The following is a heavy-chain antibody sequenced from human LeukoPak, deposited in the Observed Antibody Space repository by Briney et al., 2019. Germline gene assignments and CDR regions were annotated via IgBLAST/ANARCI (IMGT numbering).Heavy chain of an antibody. J-gene: IGHJ4*02. D-gene: IGHD6-19*01. CDR3: ATGYSSGWYFDY. Sequence: SVKVSCTASGGTFSSYAISWVRQAPGQGLEWMGGIIPIFGTANYAQKFQGRVTITADESTSTAYMELSSLRSEDTAVYYCATGYSSGWYFDYWGQGTLVTVSS. CDR1: GGTFSSYA. CDR2: IIPIFGTA. V-gene: IGHV1-69*13.